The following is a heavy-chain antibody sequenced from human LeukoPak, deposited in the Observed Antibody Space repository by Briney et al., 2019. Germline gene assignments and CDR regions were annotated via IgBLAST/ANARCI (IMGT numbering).Heavy chain of an antibody. CDR1: GFTFSDAW. D-gene: IGHD2-15*01. CDR2: IKSKSDGGTI. V-gene: IGHV3-15*01. Sequence: GGSLRLSCVGSGFTFSDAWMSWVRQAPGKGLEWVGRIKSKSDGGTIDYAAPVKGRLTISRDDSRNTLYLQMNSLKTEDTAVYYCTTRRQDGWWGQGILVTVS. J-gene: IGHJ4*02. CDR3: TTRRQDGW.